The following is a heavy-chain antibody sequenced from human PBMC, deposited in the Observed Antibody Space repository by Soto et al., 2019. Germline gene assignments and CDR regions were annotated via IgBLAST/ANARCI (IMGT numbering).Heavy chain of an antibody. CDR2: ISGSGGST. D-gene: IGHD3-16*02. J-gene: IGHJ3*02. CDR1: GFTFSTYA. V-gene: IGHV3-23*01. Sequence: EVQLLESGGGLVQPGGSLRLSCAASGFTFSTYAMSWVLQALGKGLEWVLAISGSGGSTYYADPVRRGSTISKDISKNTPYLQTNRLRAEDTAVFYCAKAPIWGSDRPDAFDIWGQGTMVTASS. CDR3: AKAPIWGSDRPDAFDI.